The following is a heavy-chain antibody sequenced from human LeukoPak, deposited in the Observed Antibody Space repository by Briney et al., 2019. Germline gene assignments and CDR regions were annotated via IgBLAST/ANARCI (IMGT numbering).Heavy chain of an antibody. Sequence: GGSLRLSCAASGFTFSNYWMAWVRQAPGKGLEWVANIKHDGGEKYYVDSVKGRFTISRDNAKNSLYLQMNSLRAEDTAVYYCARQPLFPHRFDPWGQGTLVTVSS. CDR2: IKHDGGEK. CDR1: GFTFSNYW. CDR3: ARQPLFPHRFDP. V-gene: IGHV3-7*04. J-gene: IGHJ5*02.